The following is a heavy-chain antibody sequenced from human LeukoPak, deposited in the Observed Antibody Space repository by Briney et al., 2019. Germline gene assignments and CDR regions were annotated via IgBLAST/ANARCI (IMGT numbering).Heavy chain of an antibody. D-gene: IGHD3-16*01. CDR3: ARQGDDY. J-gene: IGHJ4*01. V-gene: IGHV3-30*04. CDR2: ISYDGSNK. Sequence: QPGGSLRLSCAASGFTFSSYAMHWVRQAPGKGLERVAVISYDGSNKYYADSVKGRFTISRDNAKNSLYLQMNSLRAEDTAVYYCARQGDDYWGHGTLVTVSS. CDR1: GFTFSSYA.